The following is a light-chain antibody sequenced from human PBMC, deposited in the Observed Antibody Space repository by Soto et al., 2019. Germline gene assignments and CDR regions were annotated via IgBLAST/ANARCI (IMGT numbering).Light chain of an antibody. J-gene: IGLJ1*01. CDR3: QVWDSSSDHLYV. CDR2: DDS. V-gene: IGLV3-21*02. CDR1: NIGSKS. Sequence: SYELTQPPSVSVAPGQTARITCGGKNIGSKSVHWYQQKPGQALVLVVYDDSDRPSGIPERFSGSNSGNTATLTISRVEAGDEADYYCQVWDSSSDHLYVFGTGTKVTVL.